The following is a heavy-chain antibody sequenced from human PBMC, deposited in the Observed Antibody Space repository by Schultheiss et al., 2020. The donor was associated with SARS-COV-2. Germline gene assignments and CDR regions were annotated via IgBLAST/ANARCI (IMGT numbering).Heavy chain of an antibody. J-gene: IGHJ3*02. V-gene: IGHV3-30*18. Sequence: GGSLRLSCAASGFTFSSYGMHWVRQAPGKGLEWVAVISYDGSNKYYADSVKGRFTISRDNSKNTLYLQMNSLRAEDTAFYYCAKESIVGATYAFDIWGQGTMVTVSS. CDR3: AKESIVGATYAFDI. CDR1: GFTFSSYG. D-gene: IGHD1-26*01. CDR2: ISYDGSNK.